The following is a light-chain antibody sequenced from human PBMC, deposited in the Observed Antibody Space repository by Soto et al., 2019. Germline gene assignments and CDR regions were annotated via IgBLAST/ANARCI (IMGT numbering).Light chain of an antibody. CDR3: ATWDDSINGLYV. J-gene: IGLJ1*01. V-gene: IGLV1-47*01. CDR1: TSNIGSND. Sequence: QSVLTQPPSASGTPGQGITISWSGSTSNIGSNDVYCYQHLPGTAPKLLIYRNNQRPSGVPDRFSRSKSGTSASLAISGLRSDDEADDFCATWDDSINGLYVFGNGTKLT. CDR2: RNN.